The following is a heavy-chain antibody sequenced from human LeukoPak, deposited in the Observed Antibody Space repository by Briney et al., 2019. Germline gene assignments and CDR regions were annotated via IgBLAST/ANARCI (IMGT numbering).Heavy chain of an antibody. D-gene: IGHD2-2*01. CDR1: GGSFSGYY. V-gene: IGHV4-34*01. CDR3: ARAPGGYCSSTSCSRAGNYYYYYYMDV. Sequence: SETLSLTCAVYGGSFSGYYWSWIRQPPGKGLEWIGEINHSGSTNYNPSLKSRVTISADTSKNQFSLKLSSVTAADTAVYYCARAPGGYCSSTSCSRAGNYYYYYYMDVWGKGTTVTISS. CDR2: INHSGST. J-gene: IGHJ6*03.